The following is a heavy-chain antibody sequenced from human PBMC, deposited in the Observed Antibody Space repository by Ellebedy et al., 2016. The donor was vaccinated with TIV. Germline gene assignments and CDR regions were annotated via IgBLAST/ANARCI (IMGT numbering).Heavy chain of an antibody. V-gene: IGHV3-23*01. CDR2: ITGSGDNT. Sequence: GGSLRLSXAASGFPFSSYSLSWVRQAPGKGLEWVSTITGSGDNTYHADSVKGRFTISRDNSKNTLYLQMNSLRAEDTALYYCAKGMRGGADFDYWGQGTLVTVSS. CDR1: GFPFSSYS. D-gene: IGHD4/OR15-4a*01. CDR3: AKGMRGGADFDY. J-gene: IGHJ4*02.